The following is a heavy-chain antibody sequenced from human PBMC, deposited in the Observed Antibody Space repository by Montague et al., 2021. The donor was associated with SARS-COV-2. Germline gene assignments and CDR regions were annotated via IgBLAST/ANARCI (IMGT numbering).Heavy chain of an antibody. CDR2: IYYSASY. CDR1: GGSISSGCYY. D-gene: IGHD6-19*01. CDR3: ASDFGPSGTGWGYYYEMDF. V-gene: IGHV4-31*03. Sequence: TLSLTCTVSGGSISSGCYYWIRIRPHPGKGLEWIRYIYYSASYNYNPSLKSRVTISVDTSKNQFSLKLSSVTAADTAVYYCASDFGPSGTGWGYYYEMDFWGQGTPVTVSS. J-gene: IGHJ6*02.